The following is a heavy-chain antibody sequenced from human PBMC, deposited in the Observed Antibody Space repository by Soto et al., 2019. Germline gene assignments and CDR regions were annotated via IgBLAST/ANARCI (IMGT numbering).Heavy chain of an antibody. CDR3: ARDQPGYSYGYGLGY. V-gene: IGHV3-21*01. J-gene: IGHJ4*02. CDR1: GFTFSSYS. D-gene: IGHD5-18*01. CDR2: ISSSSSYI. Sequence: EVQLVASGGGLVKPGGSLRLSCAASGFTFSSYSMNWVRQAPGKGLEWVSSISSSSSYIYYADSVQGRFTISRDNAKNSMYLQMNSLRAEDTSVYYCARDQPGYSYGYGLGYWGQGTLVTVSS.